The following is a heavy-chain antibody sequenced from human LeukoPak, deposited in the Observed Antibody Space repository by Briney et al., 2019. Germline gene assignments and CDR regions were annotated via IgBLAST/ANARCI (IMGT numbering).Heavy chain of an antibody. CDR1: GFTFSSYS. Sequence: GGSLRLSCAASGFTFSSYSMNWVRQPPGKGLAWVSSIDTSGSYIFYADSVKGRFTISRDNAKNSLYLQMNSLRAEDTAVYFFFFKQKTAYDILTGYRATDAFDIWGQGTMVTVSS. J-gene: IGHJ3*02. D-gene: IGHD3-9*01. CDR2: IDTSGSYI. V-gene: IGHV3-21*04. CDR3: FFKQKTAYDILTGYRATDAFDI.